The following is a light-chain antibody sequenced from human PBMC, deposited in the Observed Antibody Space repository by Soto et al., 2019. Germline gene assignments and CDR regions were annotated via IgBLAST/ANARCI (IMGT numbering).Light chain of an antibody. J-gene: IGKJ4*02. V-gene: IGKV1-5*01. Sequence: DIQMTQSPSTLSASVGDTVTVTCRASQSVSGWLAWYQQKPGEAPKLLIYDASALPRGVQPRFSGIGYWTKDTLTATSLRPDVFATYYCQQYESFSVTFVLGTKVEI. CDR3: QQYESFSVT. CDR1: QSVSGW. CDR2: DAS.